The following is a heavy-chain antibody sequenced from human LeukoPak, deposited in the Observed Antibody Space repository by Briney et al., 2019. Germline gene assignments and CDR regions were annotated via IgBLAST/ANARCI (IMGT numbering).Heavy chain of an antibody. V-gene: IGHV4-61*02. CDR1: GGSISSGSYY. Sequence: SETLSLTCTVSGGSISSGSYYWSWIRQPAGKGLEWIGRIYTSGSTNYNPSLKSRVTISVDTSKNQFSLKLSSVTAADTAVYYCARTIVYYDSSGPSDAFDIWGQGTMVTVSS. CDR2: IYTSGST. CDR3: ARTIVYYDSSGPSDAFDI. J-gene: IGHJ3*02. D-gene: IGHD3-22*01.